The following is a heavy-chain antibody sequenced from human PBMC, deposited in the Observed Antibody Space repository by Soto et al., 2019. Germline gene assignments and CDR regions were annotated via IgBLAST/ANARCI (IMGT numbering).Heavy chain of an antibody. D-gene: IGHD5-12*01. J-gene: IGHJ4*02. V-gene: IGHV3-9*01. CDR3: AGGSYDYQVDY. CDR1: GFTFDDYA. CDR2: ISWNSGSI. Sequence: EVQLVESGGGLVQPGRSLRLSCGASGFTFDDYAMHWVRQAPGKGLEWVSGISWNSGSIGYADSVKGRFTISRDNAKNSLYLQMNSLRAEDTALYYCAGGSYDYQVDYWGQGTLVTVSS.